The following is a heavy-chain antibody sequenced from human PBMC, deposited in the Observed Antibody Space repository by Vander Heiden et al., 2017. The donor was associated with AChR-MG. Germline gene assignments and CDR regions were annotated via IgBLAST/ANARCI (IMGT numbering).Heavy chain of an antibody. CDR3: VRGPAAGTVGGVEI. D-gene: IGHD6-13*01. J-gene: IGHJ3*02. V-gene: IGHV4-31*03. Sequence: QVQLHESGTGLVQPSETLSLTCTESGDSITRGGYYWCWIRQRPGKGLEWIGYVFHTGVTHFSLSIKSRLVMSVDTPNNQFSLKLKSMTAADTGVYFCVRGPAAGTVGGVEIWGQGTEVTVSS. CDR1: GDSITRGGYY. CDR2: VFHTGVT.